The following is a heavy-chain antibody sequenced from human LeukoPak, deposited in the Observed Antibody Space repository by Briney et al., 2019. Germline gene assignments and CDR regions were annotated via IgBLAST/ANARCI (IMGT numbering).Heavy chain of an antibody. D-gene: IGHD2-2*01. CDR1: GYTFTSYG. CDR2: MNPNSGNT. CDR3: ARKGPANYYYYMDV. V-gene: IGHV1-8*01. Sequence: GASVKVSCKASGYTFTSYGINWVRQATGQGLEWMGWMNPNSGNTGYAQKFQGRVTMTRNTSISTAYMELSSLKSEDTAVYYCARKGPANYYYYMDVWGKGTSVTVSS. J-gene: IGHJ6*03.